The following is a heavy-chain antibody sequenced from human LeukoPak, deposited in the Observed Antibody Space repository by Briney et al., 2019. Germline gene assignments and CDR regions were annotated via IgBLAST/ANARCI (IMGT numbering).Heavy chain of an antibody. CDR1: GYSISSGYY. V-gene: IGHV4-38-2*01. CDR3: ARQGGGGSIAVAGTQGCFDY. Sequence: SETLPLTCAVSGYSISSGYYWGWIRQPPGKGLEWIGSIYHSGSTYYNPSLKSRVTISVDTSKNQFPLKLTSVTAADPAVDFCARQGGGGSIAVAGTQGCFDYWGQGTLVTASS. CDR2: IYHSGST. D-gene: IGHD6-19*01. J-gene: IGHJ4*02.